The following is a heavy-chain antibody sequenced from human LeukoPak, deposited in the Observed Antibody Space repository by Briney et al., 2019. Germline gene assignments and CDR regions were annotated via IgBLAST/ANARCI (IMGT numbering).Heavy chain of an antibody. V-gene: IGHV1-69*05. Sequence: SVKVSCKASGGTFSSYAISWVRQAPGQGLEWMGGIIPIFGTANYAQKFQGRVTITTDESTSTAYMELSSLRSEDTAVYYCASSPGSITTGXFQHXXQGTLVTVSS. CDR2: IIPIFGTA. D-gene: IGHD3-22*01. CDR1: GGTFSSYA. J-gene: IGHJ1*01. CDR3: ASSPGSITTGXFQH.